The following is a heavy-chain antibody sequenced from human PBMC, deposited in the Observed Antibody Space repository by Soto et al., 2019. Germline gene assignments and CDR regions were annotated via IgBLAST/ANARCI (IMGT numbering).Heavy chain of an antibody. CDR2: INPNSGGT. J-gene: IGHJ3*02. CDR3: ARKMCGGSCYLDAFDI. CDR1: GYTFTGYY. V-gene: IGHV1-2*04. D-gene: IGHD2-15*01. Sequence: ASVKVSCKASGYTFTGYYMHWVRQAPGQGLEWMGWINPNSGGTNYAQKFQGWVTMTRDTSISTAYMELSRLGSDDTAVYYCARKMCGGSCYLDAFDIWGQGTMVTVSS.